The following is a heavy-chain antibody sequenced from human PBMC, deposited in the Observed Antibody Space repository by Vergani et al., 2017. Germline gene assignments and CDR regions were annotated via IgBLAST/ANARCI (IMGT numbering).Heavy chain of an antibody. D-gene: IGHD2-2*01. Sequence: QVQLVQSGAEVKKPGSSVKVSCKASGGTFSSYAISWVRQAPGQGLEWMGRIIPIFGTANYAQKFQGRVTITADESTSTAYMELSSLRSEDTAVYYCAREGGGTSWHAGYYYYYGMDVWGQGTTVTVSS. CDR1: GGTFSSYA. J-gene: IGHJ6*02. CDR2: IIPIFGTA. V-gene: IGHV1-69*13. CDR3: AREGGGTSWHAGYYYYYGMDV.